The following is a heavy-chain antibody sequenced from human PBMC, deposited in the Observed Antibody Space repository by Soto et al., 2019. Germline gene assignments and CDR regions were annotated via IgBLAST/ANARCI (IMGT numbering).Heavy chain of an antibody. CDR2: ISGTGGST. J-gene: IGHJ4*02. Sequence: GGSLRLSCAASGLSFTSYALNWVRQAPGKGLEWVSAISGTGGSTYYADSVKGRITISRDNSKNTLYLQMNSLRAEDTAVYYCAKARGRYDFWNGFDYWGQGTLVTVSS. D-gene: IGHD3-3*01. CDR3: AKARGRYDFWNGFDY. CDR1: GLSFTSYA. V-gene: IGHV3-23*01.